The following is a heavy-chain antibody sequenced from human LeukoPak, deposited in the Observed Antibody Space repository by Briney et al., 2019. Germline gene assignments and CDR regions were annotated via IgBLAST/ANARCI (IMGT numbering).Heavy chain of an antibody. CDR2: IGTAGDT. J-gene: IGHJ4*02. V-gene: IGHV3-13*01. D-gene: IGHD1-26*01. CDR1: GFTFSSYD. Sequence: PGGSLRLSCPASGFTFSSYDTHWARQATGNGLEWVSAIGTAGDTYYPGSVKGRFTISRENAKNSLYLQMNSLRAGDTAVYYCARETREGYFDYWGQGTLVTVSS. CDR3: ARETREGYFDY.